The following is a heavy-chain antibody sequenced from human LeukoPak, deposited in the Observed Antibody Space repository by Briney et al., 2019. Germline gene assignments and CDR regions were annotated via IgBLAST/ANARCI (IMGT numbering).Heavy chain of an antibody. CDR2: INTDGTSS. J-gene: IGHJ3*02. CDR1: GFTFSRYW. D-gene: IGHD4-23*01. Sequence: GGSLRLSCAASGFTFSRYWMHWVRQAPGKGLVWVSRINTDGTSSSYVDFVKGRFTISRDNAKNTLYLQMNSLRAEDTAVYYCVGEPLGDYGGNTDAFDIWGQGTMGTVSS. V-gene: IGHV3-74*01. CDR3: VGEPLGDYGGNTDAFDI.